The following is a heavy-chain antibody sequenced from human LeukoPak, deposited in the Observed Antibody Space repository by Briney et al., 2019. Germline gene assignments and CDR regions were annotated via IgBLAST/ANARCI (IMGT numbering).Heavy chain of an antibody. J-gene: IGHJ3*02. Sequence: PGGSLRLSCAASRFTFSSYTMSWVRQAPGKGLEWVSSIDSSSGYIFYADSVKGRFTISRDNAKNSLYLQMNSLRAEDTAVYYCARGGQWLGAFDIWGQGTMVTVSS. CDR2: IDSSSGYI. CDR3: ARGGQWLGAFDI. D-gene: IGHD6-19*01. CDR1: RFTFSSYT. V-gene: IGHV3-21*01.